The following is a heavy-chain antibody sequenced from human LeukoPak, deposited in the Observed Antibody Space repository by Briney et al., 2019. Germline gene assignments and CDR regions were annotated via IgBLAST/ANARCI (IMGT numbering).Heavy chain of an antibody. CDR3: ARDRLELQDAFDI. J-gene: IGHJ3*02. D-gene: IGHD1-7*01. CDR2: IYYSGST. CDR1: GGSISSGDYY. V-gene: IGHV4-30-4*08. Sequence: SQTLSLTCTVSGGSISSGDYYWSWIRQPPGKVLEWMGYIYYSGSTYYNPSLKSRVTISVDTSKNQFSLKLSSVTAADTAVYYCARDRLELQDAFDIWGQGTMVTVSS.